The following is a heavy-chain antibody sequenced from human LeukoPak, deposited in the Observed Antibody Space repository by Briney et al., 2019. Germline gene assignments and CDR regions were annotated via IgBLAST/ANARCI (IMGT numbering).Heavy chain of an antibody. CDR1: GFTFRNHW. CDR2: IKQDGSEK. CDR3: ARDGYSFGHDFDY. V-gene: IGHV3-7*01. D-gene: IGHD5-18*01. J-gene: IGHJ4*02. Sequence: GGSLRLSCAASGFTFRNHWMSWVRQAPGKGLEWVANIKQDGSEKYYVDSVKGRFTISRDNAKNTLYLQMNSLRAEDTAVYYCARDGYSFGHDFDYWGQGTLVTVSS.